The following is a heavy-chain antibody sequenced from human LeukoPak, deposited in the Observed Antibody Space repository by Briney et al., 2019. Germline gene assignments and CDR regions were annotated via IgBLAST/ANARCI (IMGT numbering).Heavy chain of an antibody. CDR1: GFSFSNYY. Sequence: PGGSLRLSCAASGFSFSNYYMNWVRQAPGKGLEWVANIKQDGSEKYYVDSVKGRFTISRDNAKNSLYLQMNSLRAEDTAVYYCARERPVVGGGSFDYWGQGTLVTVSS. V-gene: IGHV3-7*01. CDR2: IKQDGSEK. J-gene: IGHJ4*02. D-gene: IGHD2-15*01. CDR3: ARERPVVGGGSFDY.